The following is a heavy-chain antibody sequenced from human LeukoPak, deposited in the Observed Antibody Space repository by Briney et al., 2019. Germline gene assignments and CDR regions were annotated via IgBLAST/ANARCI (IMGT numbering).Heavy chain of an antibody. CDR2: ISSSSSTI. CDR3: AREIYDSSGYYDY. V-gene: IGHV3-48*01. CDR1: GFTFSSYS. D-gene: IGHD3-22*01. Sequence: PGRSLRLSCAASGFTFSSYSMNWVRQAPGKGLEWVSYISSSSSTIYYADSVKGRFTISRDNAKNSLYLQMNSLGAEDTAVYYCAREIYDSSGYYDYWGQGTLVTVSS. J-gene: IGHJ4*02.